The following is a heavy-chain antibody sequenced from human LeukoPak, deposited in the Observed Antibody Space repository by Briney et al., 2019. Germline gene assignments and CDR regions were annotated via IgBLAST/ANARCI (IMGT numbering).Heavy chain of an antibody. CDR2: MNPNSGNT. V-gene: IGHV1-8*01. CDR1: GYTFTSYD. CDR3: ARGLRSSYYYYGMDV. J-gene: IGHJ6*02. Sequence: ASVKVSRKASGYTFTSYDLNWVRQATGQGLEWMGWMNPNSGNTGYAQKFQGRVTMTRNTSISTAYMELSSLRSEDTAVYYCARGLRSSYYYYGMDVWGQGTTVTVSS. D-gene: IGHD4-17*01.